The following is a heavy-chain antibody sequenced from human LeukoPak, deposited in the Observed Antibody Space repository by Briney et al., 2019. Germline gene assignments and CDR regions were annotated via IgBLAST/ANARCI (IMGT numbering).Heavy chain of an antibody. V-gene: IGHV3-15*01. J-gene: IGHJ4*02. CDR1: GFTFSNAW. CDR3: AKSYCPDY. Sequence: GGSLRLSCATSGFTFSNAWMTWVRQAQGKGLEWVGRIKTKGEGGTVDYAAPVKGRFTISRDDSKNTLYLQMNSLRAEDTAVYYCAKSYCPDYWGQGTLVTVSS. D-gene: IGHD2-21*02. CDR2: IKTKGEGGTV.